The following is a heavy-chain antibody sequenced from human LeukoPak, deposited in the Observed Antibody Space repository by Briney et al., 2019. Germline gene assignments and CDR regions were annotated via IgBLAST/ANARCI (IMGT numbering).Heavy chain of an antibody. CDR3: ARARLGTPTGC. CDR1: GFTLTTYA. CDR2: LTADGSST. V-gene: IGHV3-74*01. J-gene: IGHJ4*02. D-gene: IGHD1-26*01. Sequence: GGSLRLSCAASGFTLTTYAMYWVRQAPGKGLVWVSRLTADGSSTIYADSVMGRFTVSRDIAKNTLYLEMNSLRAEDTAVYYCARARLGTPTGCWGQGTLVTVSS.